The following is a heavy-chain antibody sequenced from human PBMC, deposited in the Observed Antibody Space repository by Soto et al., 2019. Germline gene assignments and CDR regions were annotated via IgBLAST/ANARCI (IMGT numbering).Heavy chain of an antibody. Sequence: QVQLVESGGGVVQPGRSLRLSCAASGFTFSSYGMHWVRQAPGKGLEWVAVISYDGSNKYYADSVKGRFTISRDNSKNTLYLKRNSLGAEDTVVYYCEKNGAVREGELFGSFDYGGKGPLVTVSS. CDR1: GFTFSSYG. CDR2: ISYDGSNK. CDR3: EKNGAVREGELFGSFDY. V-gene: IGHV3-30*18. J-gene: IGHJ4*02. D-gene: IGHD3-10*01.